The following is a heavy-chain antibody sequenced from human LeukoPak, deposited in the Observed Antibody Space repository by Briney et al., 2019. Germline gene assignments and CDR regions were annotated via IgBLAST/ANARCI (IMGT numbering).Heavy chain of an antibody. D-gene: IGHD3-9*01. CDR3: ARDFDWRSGL. CDR1: AFTFSTYW. J-gene: IGHJ4*02. Sequence: GGSLRLSCAASAFTFSTYWMHWVRQAPGKGLVWVSRIDPHGTITFYADSVKGRFTISRDNAKNTVYLQMNSLRAEDTAVYYCARDFDWRSGLWGQGTLVTVSS. V-gene: IGHV3-74*01. CDR2: IDPHGTIT.